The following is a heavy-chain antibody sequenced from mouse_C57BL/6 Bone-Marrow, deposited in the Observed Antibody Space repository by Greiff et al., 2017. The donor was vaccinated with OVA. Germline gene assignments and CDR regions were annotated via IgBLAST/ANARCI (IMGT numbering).Heavy chain of an antibody. CDR2: IWSDGST. Sequence: QVQLQQSGPGLVAPSQSLSITCTVSGFSLTSYGVHWVRQPPGKGLEWLVVIWSDGSTTYNSALKSRLSISKDNSKSQVFLKMNSLQTDDTAMYYWARQDYSNLWAMDYWGQGTSVTVSS. V-gene: IGHV2-6-1*01. CDR1: GFSLTSYG. CDR3: ARQDYSNLWAMDY. D-gene: IGHD2-5*01. J-gene: IGHJ4*01.